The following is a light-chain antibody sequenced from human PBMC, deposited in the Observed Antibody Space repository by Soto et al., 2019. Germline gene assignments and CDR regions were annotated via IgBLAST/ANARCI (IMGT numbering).Light chain of an antibody. CDR2: KAS. Sequence: IQLTQSPPALSASVGDRVTITCRASQSISSWLAWYQQKPGKAPKLLIYKASSLESGVPSRFSGSGSGTEFTLTISSLQPDDFATYYCQQYNSYLWTFGQGTKVDIK. J-gene: IGKJ1*01. CDR1: QSISSW. V-gene: IGKV1-5*03. CDR3: QQYNSYLWT.